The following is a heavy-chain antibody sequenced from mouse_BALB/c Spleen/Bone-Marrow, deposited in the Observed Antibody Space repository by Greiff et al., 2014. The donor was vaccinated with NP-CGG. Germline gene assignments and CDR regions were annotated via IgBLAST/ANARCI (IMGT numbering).Heavy chain of an antibody. Sequence: VQLQQSGAELVKPGASVKLSCTASGFNIKDTYMHWVNQRPEQGLEWIGRIDPANGNTKYAPKFQGKATITPDTSSNTAYLFLSGLTSEDTAVYYCGRQGKNYGMAYWGQGTSVTVSS. CDR2: IDPANGNT. V-gene: IGHV14-3*02. J-gene: IGHJ4*01. CDR1: GFNIKDTY. CDR3: GRQGKNYGMAY.